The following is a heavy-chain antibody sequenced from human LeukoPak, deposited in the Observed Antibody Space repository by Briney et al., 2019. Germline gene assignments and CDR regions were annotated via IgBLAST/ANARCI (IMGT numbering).Heavy chain of an antibody. V-gene: IGHV3-21*01. CDR3: ARDAVSSPGSGYNNWFDP. J-gene: IGHJ5*02. CDR2: ISSSSSYI. D-gene: IGHD5-24*01. Sequence: PGGSLRLSCAASGFTFSSYSMNWVRQAPGKGLEWVSSISSSSSYIYYADSVKGRFTISRDNSKNTLYLQMNSLRAEDTAVYYCARDAVSSPGSGYNNWFDPWGQGTLVTVSS. CDR1: GFTFSSYS.